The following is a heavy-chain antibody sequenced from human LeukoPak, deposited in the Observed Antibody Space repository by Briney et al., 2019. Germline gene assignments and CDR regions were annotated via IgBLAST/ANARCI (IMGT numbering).Heavy chain of an antibody. Sequence: SETLSLTCTVSGGSISSYYWSWIRQPPGKGLEWIGYIYYSESTNYNPSLKSRVTISVDTSKNQFSLKLSSVTAADTAVYYCARVGSGSYWGPFDYWGQGTLVTVSS. J-gene: IGHJ4*02. D-gene: IGHD1-26*01. CDR1: GGSISSYY. CDR3: ARVGSGSYWGPFDY. CDR2: IYYSEST. V-gene: IGHV4-59*01.